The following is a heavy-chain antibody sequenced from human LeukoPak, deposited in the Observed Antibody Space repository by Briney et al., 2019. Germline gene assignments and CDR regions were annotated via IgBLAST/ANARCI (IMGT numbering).Heavy chain of an antibody. J-gene: IGHJ4*02. CDR3: ARRFYGSGSYDL. Sequence: SETLSLTCTVSGGSISSSSYYWGWIRQPPGKGLEWIGEINHSGSTNYNPSLKSRVTISVDTSKNQFSLKLSSVTAADTAVYYCARRFYGSGSYDLWGQGTLVTVSS. CDR2: INHSGST. D-gene: IGHD3-10*01. V-gene: IGHV4-39*07. CDR1: GGSISSSSYY.